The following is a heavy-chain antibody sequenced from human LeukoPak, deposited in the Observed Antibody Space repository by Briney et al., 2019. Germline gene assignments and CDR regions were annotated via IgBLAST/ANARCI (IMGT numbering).Heavy chain of an antibody. CDR3: ARLRRSGGRSGPSPPSKGSWFDP. Sequence: PSETLSLTCTVSGGSISSYYWSWIRQPPGKGLEWIGYIYYSGSTNYNPSLKSRVTISVDTSKNQFSLKLSSVTAADTAVYYCARLRRSGGRSGPSPPSKGSWFDPWGQGTLVTVSS. CDR2: IYYSGST. V-gene: IGHV4-59*08. CDR1: GGSISSYY. D-gene: IGHD2-15*01. J-gene: IGHJ5*02.